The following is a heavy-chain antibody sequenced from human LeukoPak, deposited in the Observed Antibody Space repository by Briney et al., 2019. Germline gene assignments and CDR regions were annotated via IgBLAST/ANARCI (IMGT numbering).Heavy chain of an antibody. V-gene: IGHV4-59*01. J-gene: IGHJ4*02. CDR1: GGSISSYY. Sequence: SETMSLTCTVSGGSISSYYWSWIPQPPGKGLEWIGYIYYSGSTNYNPSLKSRVTISVDTSKNQFSLKLSSVTAADTAVYYCARDHHYDSSGYYQRYFDYWGQGTLVTVSS. CDR2: IYYSGST. CDR3: ARDHHYDSSGYYQRYFDY. D-gene: IGHD3-22*01.